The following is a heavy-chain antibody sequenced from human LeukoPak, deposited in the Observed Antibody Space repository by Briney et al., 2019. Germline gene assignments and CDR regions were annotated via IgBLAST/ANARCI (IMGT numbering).Heavy chain of an antibody. J-gene: IGHJ4*02. CDR3: ARARPFYSDSSGYQTCYYFQS. CDR2: IKHNGSEK. CDR1: GFTFSSYW. V-gene: IGHV3-7*01. D-gene: IGHD3-22*01. Sequence: GGSLRLSCAASGFTFSSYWMSWVRQAPGKGLEWVANIKHNGSEKYYADSVKGRFTISRDNAKNSLYLQMNSLRAEDTAVYYWARARPFYSDSSGYQTCYYFQSWGERTLVTLSP.